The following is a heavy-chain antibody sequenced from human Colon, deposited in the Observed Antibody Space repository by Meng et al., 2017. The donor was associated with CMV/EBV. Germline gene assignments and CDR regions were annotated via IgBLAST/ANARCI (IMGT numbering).Heavy chain of an antibody. CDR1: GFTVGSNY. CDR3: ARDSSSWYADY. CDR2: IYSGGST. Sequence: EVQQVECGGGLVRPGGSLRLSCAASGFTVGSNYMSWVRQAPGKGLEWVSVIYSGGSTYYADSVKGRFTISRDNSKNTLYLQMNSLRAEDTAVYYCARDSSSWYADYWGQGTLVTVSS. V-gene: IGHV3-66*01. J-gene: IGHJ4*02. D-gene: IGHD6-13*01.